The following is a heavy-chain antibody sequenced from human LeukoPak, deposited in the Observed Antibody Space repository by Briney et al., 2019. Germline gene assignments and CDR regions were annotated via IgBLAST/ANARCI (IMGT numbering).Heavy chain of an antibody. D-gene: IGHD1-26*01. V-gene: IGHV1-2*02. CDR3: ARGYYSVGATTLRYFQH. CDR2: INPNSGVT. J-gene: IGHJ1*01. Sequence: AAVKVSCKASGYTFTAFYMHWVRQSPGEGLGWMGWINPNSGVTYYAQKFQCRVTVNRDTSIITAYMELSRLGSDDTAVYYCARGYYSVGATTLRYFQHWGQGTLVPVSS. CDR1: GYTFTAFY.